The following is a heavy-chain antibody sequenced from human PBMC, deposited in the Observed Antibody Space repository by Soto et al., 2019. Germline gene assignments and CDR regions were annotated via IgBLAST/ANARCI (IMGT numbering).Heavy chain of an antibody. Sequence: PGGSLRLSCTPSGFIFSDYSMHWVRQAPGKGLEWISYITTTSSTMCYADSVKGRFTISRDNAKNSLYLQMNSLRDEDTAVYYCARDSSGRQYYGMDVWGQGTTVTVSS. CDR2: ITTTSSTM. CDR3: ARDSSGRQYYGMDV. V-gene: IGHV3-48*02. J-gene: IGHJ6*02. D-gene: IGHD3-22*01. CDR1: GFIFSDYS.